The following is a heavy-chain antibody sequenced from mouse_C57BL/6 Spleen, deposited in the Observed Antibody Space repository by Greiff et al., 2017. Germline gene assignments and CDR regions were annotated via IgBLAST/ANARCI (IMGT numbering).Heavy chain of an antibody. V-gene: IGHV14-3*01. Sequence: EVKLVESVAELVRPGASVKLSCTASGFNIKNTYMHWVKQRPEQGLEWIGRIDPANGNTKYDPKFQGKATITADTSSNTAYLQLSSLTSEDTAIYYCAYGNYDNYAMDYWGQGTSVTVSS. CDR1: GFNIKNTY. CDR2: IDPANGNT. D-gene: IGHD2-10*02. CDR3: AYGNYDNYAMDY. J-gene: IGHJ4*01.